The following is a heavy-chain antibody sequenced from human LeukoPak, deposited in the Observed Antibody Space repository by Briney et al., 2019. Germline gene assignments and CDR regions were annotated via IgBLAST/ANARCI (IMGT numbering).Heavy chain of an antibody. CDR2: IKQDGSEK. Sequence: GGSLRLSCAASGFTFSSYWMSWVRQAPGKGLEWVANIKQDGSEKYYVDSVKGRFTISRDNSKNTLYLQMNSLGAEDTAVYYCAKDIVVRGGLDYRGQGTLVTVSS. V-gene: IGHV3-7*01. D-gene: IGHD3-10*01. CDR3: AKDIVVRGGLDY. CDR1: GFTFSSYW. J-gene: IGHJ4*02.